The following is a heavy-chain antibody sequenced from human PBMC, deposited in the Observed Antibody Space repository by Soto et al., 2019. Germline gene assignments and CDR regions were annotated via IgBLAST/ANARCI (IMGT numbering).Heavy chain of an antibody. J-gene: IGHJ4*02. CDR1: GFTFNNYG. V-gene: IGHV3-33*01. CDR3: ARDKTFGGTIGSAFDS. D-gene: IGHD3-16*01. Sequence: QVQVVESGGGVVQPGTSLRLSCAASGFTFNNYGMHWVRQAPGKGLEWVAVIWYDASHKYYADSVTGRFTISRDNSKNTLYLHMSSLRGEDTAVYYCARDKTFGGTIGSAFDSWGQGTLVTVSS. CDR2: IWYDASHK.